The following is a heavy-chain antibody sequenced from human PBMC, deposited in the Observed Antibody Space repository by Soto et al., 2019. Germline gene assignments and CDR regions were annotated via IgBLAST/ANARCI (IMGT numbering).Heavy chain of an antibody. CDR1: GFTFSSYW. J-gene: IGHJ4*02. CDR3: XXXYXYLGY. V-gene: IGHV3-74*01. CDR2: INNDGSST. Sequence: EVQLVESGGGLVQSGGSLRLSCAASGFTFSSYWMHWVRQAPGKGLVWVSRINNDGSSTSYADSVKGRFTISRDNXXXXXXXXXXXXXXXXXXXXXXXXXYXYLGYWGQGTLVTVSS.